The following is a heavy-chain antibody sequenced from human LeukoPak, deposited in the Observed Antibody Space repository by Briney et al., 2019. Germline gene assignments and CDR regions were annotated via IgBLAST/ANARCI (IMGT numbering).Heavy chain of an antibody. CDR2: INPNSGGT. J-gene: IGHJ5*02. CDR1: GYTFTGYY. V-gene: IGHV1-2*02. Sequence: GASVKVSFKTSGYTFTGYYMHWVRQAPGQGLEWMGWINPNSGGTNYAQKFQGRVTMTRDTSISTAYMELSRLRSDDTAVYYCARYGYYYDSSGYYPNCFDPWGQGTLVTVSS. D-gene: IGHD3-22*01. CDR3: ARYGYYYDSSGYYPNCFDP.